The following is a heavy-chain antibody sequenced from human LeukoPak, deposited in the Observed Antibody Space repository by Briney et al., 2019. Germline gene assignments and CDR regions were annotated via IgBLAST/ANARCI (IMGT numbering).Heavy chain of an antibody. Sequence: GGSLRLSCAASGFTFSSYWMSWVRQAPGKGLEWVANIKQDGSEKYYVDSVKGRFTISRDNAKNTLYLQMNSLRAEDTAVYYCAREYCSSTSCYTLFDYWGQGTLVTVSS. CDR3: AREYCSSTSCYTLFDY. CDR2: IKQDGSEK. D-gene: IGHD2-2*02. V-gene: IGHV3-7*01. CDR1: GFTFSSYW. J-gene: IGHJ4*02.